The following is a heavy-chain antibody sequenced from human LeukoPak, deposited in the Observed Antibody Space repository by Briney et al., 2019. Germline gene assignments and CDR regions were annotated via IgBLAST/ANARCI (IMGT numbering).Heavy chain of an antibody. CDR3: AKEGRIAAGTGDYFDC. CDR1: RFTFSSYA. J-gene: IGHJ4*02. CDR2: ISANGDTT. V-gene: IGHV3-23*01. D-gene: IGHD6-13*01. Sequence: PGGSLRLSCAASRFTFSSYAMSWVRQAPGKGLEGVSGISANGDTTKYADSVKGRFTISRDNSKNTVFLQMNSLRADDTAVYYCAKEGRIAAGTGDYFDCWGQGTLVTVSS.